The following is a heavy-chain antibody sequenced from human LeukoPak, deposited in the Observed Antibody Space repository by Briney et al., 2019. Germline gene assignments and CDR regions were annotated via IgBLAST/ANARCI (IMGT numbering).Heavy chain of an antibody. D-gene: IGHD3-3*01. CDR3: ARRFDDFWSGYSYYFDY. Sequence: GGSLRLSCAASGFTFDDYGMSWVRQAPGKGLEWVSGINWNGGSTGYADSVKGRFTISRDNAKNSLYLQMNSLRAEDTAVYYCARRFDDFWSGYSYYFDYWGQGTLVTVSS. J-gene: IGHJ4*02. V-gene: IGHV3-20*04. CDR1: GFTFDDYG. CDR2: INWNGGST.